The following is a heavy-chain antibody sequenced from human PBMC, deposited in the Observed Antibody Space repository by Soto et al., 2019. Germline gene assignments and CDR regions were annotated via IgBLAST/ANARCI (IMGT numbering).Heavy chain of an antibody. CDR3: ASRDPGTSVDY. J-gene: IGHJ4*02. CDR1: GGSIYTYY. V-gene: IGHV4-4*09. CDR2: IYRTGST. D-gene: IGHD1-7*01. Sequence: SETLSLTCQVSGGSIYTYYWNWIRQSPGKGLEWIGEIYRTGSTNYNPSLKSRVTISLDKSENQFSLKVTSLTAADTAVYYCASRDPGTSVDYWGQGTLVTVSS.